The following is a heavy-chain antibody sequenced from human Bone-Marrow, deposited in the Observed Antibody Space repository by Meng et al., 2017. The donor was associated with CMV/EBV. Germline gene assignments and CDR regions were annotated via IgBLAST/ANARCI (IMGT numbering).Heavy chain of an antibody. J-gene: IGHJ6*02. D-gene: IGHD2-2*01. CDR3: ARLHYQLLLGWRGYYYGMDV. Sequence: ASVKVSCKASGYTFTSYDINWVRQATGQGLEWMGWMNPNSGNTGYAQKFQGRVTMTRNTSISTAYMELSSLRSEDTAVYYCARLHYQLLLGWRGYYYGMDVWGQGTTVTVSS. CDR2: MNPNSGNT. CDR1: GYTFTSYD. V-gene: IGHV1-8*01.